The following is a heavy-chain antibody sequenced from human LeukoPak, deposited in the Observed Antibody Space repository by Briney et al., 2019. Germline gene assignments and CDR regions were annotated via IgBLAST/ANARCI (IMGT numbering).Heavy chain of an antibody. CDR1: GYTLTELS. D-gene: IGHD1-26*01. Sequence: ASVKVSCKVSGYTLTELSMHWVRQAPGKGLEWMGGFDPEDGETIYAQKFQGRVTMTEDTSTSTAYMELRSLRSDDTAVYYCAAELYSGTYGRCCSFAFWGQGTQVTVS. J-gene: IGHJ4*02. CDR3: AAELYSGTYGRCCSFAF. V-gene: IGHV1-24*01. CDR2: FDPEDGET.